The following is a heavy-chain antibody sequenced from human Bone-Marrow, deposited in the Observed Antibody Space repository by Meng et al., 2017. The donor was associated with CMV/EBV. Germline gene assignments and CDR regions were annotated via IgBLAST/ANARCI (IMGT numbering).Heavy chain of an antibody. Sequence: SVKVSCKASGGTFSDYAITWVRQAPEQGLEWMGGIIPILNITTYAQKFQGTFTISADKSTSTAYMELSSLRSEDTAMYYCARLWVRGALIPDYWVQGTLVTVSS. CDR2: IIPILNIT. D-gene: IGHD3-10*01. CDR3: ARLWVRGALIPDY. CDR1: GGTFSDYA. V-gene: IGHV1-69*10. J-gene: IGHJ4*02.